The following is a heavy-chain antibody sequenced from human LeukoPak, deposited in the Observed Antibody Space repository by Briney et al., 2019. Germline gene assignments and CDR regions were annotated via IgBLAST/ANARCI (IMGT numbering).Heavy chain of an antibody. J-gene: IGHJ5*02. V-gene: IGHV4-34*01. CDR3: ARGPPYYYGSGSYPSGWFDP. D-gene: IGHD3-10*01. Sequence: SETLSLTCAVYGGSFSGYYWSWIRQPPGKGLEWIGGINHSGSTNYNPSLKSRVTISVDTSKNQFSLKLSSVTAADTAVYYCARGPPYYYGSGSYPSGWFDPWGQGTLVTVSS. CDR1: GGSFSGYY. CDR2: INHSGST.